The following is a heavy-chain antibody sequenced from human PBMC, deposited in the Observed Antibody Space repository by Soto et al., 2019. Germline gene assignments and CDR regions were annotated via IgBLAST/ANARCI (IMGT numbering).Heavy chain of an antibody. Sequence: SETLSLTCAVYGGSFSGYYWSWIRQPPGKGLEWIGEINHRGSTNYNPSLKSRVTISVDTSKNQFSLKLSSVTSADTAVYFCARGDILTGYSSWGQGTLVTVSS. CDR1: GGSFSGYY. CDR2: INHRGST. J-gene: IGHJ5*02. V-gene: IGHV4-34*01. D-gene: IGHD3-9*01. CDR3: ARGDILTGYSS.